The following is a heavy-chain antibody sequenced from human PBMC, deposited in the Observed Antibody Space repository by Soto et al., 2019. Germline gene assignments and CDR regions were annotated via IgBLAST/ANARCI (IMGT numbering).Heavy chain of an antibody. J-gene: IGHJ4*02. V-gene: IGHV1-3*05. CDR1: GYTFTSYA. Sequence: QVQLVQSGAEEKKPGASVKVSCKASGYTFTSYAMHWVRQAPGQRLEWMGWINAGNGNTKYSQKFQGRVTITRDTPARTPYMELSSPGSENPAGFSWGGGTTVTDCWGQETLVPVPP. CDR3: GGGTTVTDC. CDR2: INAGNGNT. D-gene: IGHD4-17*01.